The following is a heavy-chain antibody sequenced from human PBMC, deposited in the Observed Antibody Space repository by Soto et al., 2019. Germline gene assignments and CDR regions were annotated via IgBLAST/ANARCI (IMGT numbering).Heavy chain of an antibody. Sequence: QVQLVQSGAEVKKPGASVKVSCKASGYTFTSYYMHWVRQAPGQGLAWMGIINPSGGSTSYAQKFTGRVTMTGATFTSTVYMELSSLRSEDTAVYYCARNGVGDTSPFGYGMDVWGQGTTVTVSS. CDR1: GYTFTSYY. CDR2: INPSGGST. D-gene: IGHD1-26*01. V-gene: IGHV1-46*01. J-gene: IGHJ6*02. CDR3: ARNGVGDTSPFGYGMDV.